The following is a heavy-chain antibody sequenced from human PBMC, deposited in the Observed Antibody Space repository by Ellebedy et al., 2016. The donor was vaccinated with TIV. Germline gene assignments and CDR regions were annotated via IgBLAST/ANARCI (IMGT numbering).Heavy chain of an antibody. CDR3: ARGRRYFDSLIDY. V-gene: IGHV4-31*03. CDR2: IYYSGST. D-gene: IGHD3-9*01. J-gene: IGHJ4*02. Sequence: SETLSLXXTVSGGSISSGGYYWSWIRQHPGKGLEWIGYIYYSGSTYYNPSLKSRVTISVDTSKNQFSLKLSSVTAADTAVYYCARGRRYFDSLIDYWGQGTLVTVSS. CDR1: GGSISSGGYY.